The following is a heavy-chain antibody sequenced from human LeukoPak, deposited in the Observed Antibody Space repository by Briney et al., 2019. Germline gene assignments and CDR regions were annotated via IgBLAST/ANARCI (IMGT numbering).Heavy chain of an antibody. D-gene: IGHD2-8*01. CDR2: INHSGST. CDR1: GGSFSGYY. V-gene: IGHV4-34*01. Sequence: KPSETLSLTCAVYGGSFSGYYWSWIRQPPGKGLEWIGEINHSGSTNYNPSLKSRVTISVDRSRNQFSLKLSSVTAADTAVYYCARGLVFHRYYMDVWGKGTTVTVSS. J-gene: IGHJ6*03. CDR3: ARGLVFHRYYMDV.